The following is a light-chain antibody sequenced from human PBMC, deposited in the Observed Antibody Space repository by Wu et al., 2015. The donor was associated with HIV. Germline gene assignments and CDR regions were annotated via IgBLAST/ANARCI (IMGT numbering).Light chain of an antibody. CDR1: RSINNW. V-gene: IGKV1-5*03. Sequence: DVQMTQSPSTLSASVGDRVTITCRASRSINNWLAWYQQKPGKAPKLLMYKAANLESGVPSRFSGSGYGTESTLTISSLQPDDFATYYCQEYNSWTFGQGTKVE. CDR3: QEYNSWT. J-gene: IGKJ1*01. CDR2: KAA.